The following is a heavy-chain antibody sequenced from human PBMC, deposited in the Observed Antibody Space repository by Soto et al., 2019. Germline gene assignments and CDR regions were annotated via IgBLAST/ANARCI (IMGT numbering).Heavy chain of an antibody. D-gene: IGHD3-3*01. Sequence: GGSLRLSCAASGFTFDDYAMHWVRQAPGKGLEWVSLISWDGGSTYYADSVKGRFTISRDNSKNSLYLQMNSLRAEDTALYYCAKDMDTGKFWSGYYDYWGQGTLVTVSS. V-gene: IGHV3-43D*03. CDR2: ISWDGGST. CDR1: GFTFDDYA. J-gene: IGHJ4*02. CDR3: AKDMDTGKFWSGYYDY.